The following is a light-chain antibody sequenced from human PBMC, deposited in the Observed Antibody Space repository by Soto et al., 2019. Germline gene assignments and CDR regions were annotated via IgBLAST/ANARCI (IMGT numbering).Light chain of an antibody. CDR1: QSVSSY. CDR3: QQRSNWPST. CDR2: DAS. Sequence: EIVLTQSPATLSLSPGERAALSCRASQSVSSYLAWYQQKPGQAPRLLIYDASKRATGNPAKFSGSGSGTDFALTISSLEPEDFAVYFCQQRSNWPSTFGGGTKVEI. J-gene: IGKJ4*01. V-gene: IGKV3-11*01.